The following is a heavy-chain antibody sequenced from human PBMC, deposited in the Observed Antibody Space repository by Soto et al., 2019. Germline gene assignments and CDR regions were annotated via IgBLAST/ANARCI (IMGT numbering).Heavy chain of an antibody. CDR2: IWYDGSNK. CDR3: ARDKSGIVGATGYFDY. J-gene: IGHJ4*02. Sequence: GGSLRLSCAASGFTFSSYGMHWVRQAPGKGLEWVAVIWYDGSNKYYADSVKGRFTISRDNSKNTLYLQMNSLRVEDTAVYDCARDKSGIVGATGYFDYWGQGTLVTVSS. V-gene: IGHV3-33*01. D-gene: IGHD1-26*01. CDR1: GFTFSSYG.